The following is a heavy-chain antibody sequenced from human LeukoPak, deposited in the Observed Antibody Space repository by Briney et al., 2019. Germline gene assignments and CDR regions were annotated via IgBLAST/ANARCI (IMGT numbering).Heavy chain of an antibody. CDR2: ISSSSSYI. D-gene: IGHD3-10*01. V-gene: IGHV3-21*01. CDR3: ARDGLGELPLGYGMDV. J-gene: IGHJ6*04. Sequence: PGRSLRLSCAASGFTFSSYGMHWVRQAPGKGLEWVSSISSSSSYIYYADSVKGRFTISRDNAKNSLYLQMNSLRAEDTAVYYCARDGLGELPLGYGMDVWGKGTTVTVSS. CDR1: GFTFSSYG.